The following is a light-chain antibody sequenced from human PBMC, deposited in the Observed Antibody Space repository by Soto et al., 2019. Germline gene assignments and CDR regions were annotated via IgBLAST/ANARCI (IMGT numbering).Light chain of an antibody. CDR2: DAS. Sequence: DLQMTQSPSSLSASVGDRVTITCQASQDITNSLNWYQQKPGKAPKVLIYDASILETGDPSRFSGSGAGKYSTCTINSLKTEDVAIYYCQQYDNLPLIFGPGTTVDLE. CDR3: QQYDNLPLI. CDR1: QDITNS. J-gene: IGKJ3*01. V-gene: IGKV1-33*01.